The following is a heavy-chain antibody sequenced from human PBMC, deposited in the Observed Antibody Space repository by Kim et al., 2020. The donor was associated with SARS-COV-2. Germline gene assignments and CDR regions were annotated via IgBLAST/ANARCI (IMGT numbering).Heavy chain of an antibody. CDR1: GFTFSTYN. D-gene: IGHD3-22*01. CDR3: ARDRSRVALIVGFCYGLDV. V-gene: IGHV3-21*05. CDR2: ISSSSNHI. Sequence: GGSLRLSCAASGFTFSTYNMNWVRQAPGKGLEWVSYISSSSNHIYYADSVKGRFTISRDNAKNSLYLQMNSLRAEDTAVYYCARDRSRVALIVGFCYGLDVGGQGTTVTVSS. J-gene: IGHJ6*02.